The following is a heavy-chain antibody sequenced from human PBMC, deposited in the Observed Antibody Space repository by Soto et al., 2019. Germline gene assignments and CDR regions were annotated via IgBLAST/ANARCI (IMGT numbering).Heavy chain of an antibody. V-gene: IGHV1-69*01. CDR1: GGTFSSYA. J-gene: IGHJ4*02. CDR3: AKVKYDSSGYYRNFDY. CDR2: IIPRFGTA. D-gene: IGHD3-22*01. Sequence: QVQLVQSGADVKKPGSSVKVSCKASGGTFSSYAISWVRQAPGQGLEWVGGIIPRFGTANYAQKFQARVTITADESTSTAYMELSSLRSEDTAMYYCAKVKYDSSGYYRNFDYWGQGTLVTVSS.